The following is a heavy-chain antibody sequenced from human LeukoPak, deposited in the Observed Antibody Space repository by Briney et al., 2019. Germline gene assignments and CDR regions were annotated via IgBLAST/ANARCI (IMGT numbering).Heavy chain of an antibody. CDR2: INHSGST. Sequence: SETLSLTCAVYGGSFSGYYWSWIRQPPGKGLEWIGEINHSGSTNYNPSLKSRVTISVDTPKNQFSLKLSSVTAADTAVYYCAGTIAAAGFGYWGQGTLVTVSS. CDR1: GGSFSGYY. CDR3: AGTIAAAGFGY. V-gene: IGHV4-34*01. J-gene: IGHJ4*02. D-gene: IGHD6-13*01.